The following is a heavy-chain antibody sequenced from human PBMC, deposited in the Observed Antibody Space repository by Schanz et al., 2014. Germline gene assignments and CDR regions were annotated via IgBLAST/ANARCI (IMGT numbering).Heavy chain of an antibody. CDR1: GFTFENYA. CDR2: ISSASSTI. Sequence: EVQLVESGGGVVRPGGSLRLSCAASGFTFENYALTWVRQVPGKGLEWVSYISSASSTINYADSVKGRFTISRDNAKNSLFLQMNSLRAEDTAVYYCARGGPAYYFDDWGQGTLVTVSA. V-gene: IGHV3-48*01. CDR3: ARGGPAYYFDD. J-gene: IGHJ4*02.